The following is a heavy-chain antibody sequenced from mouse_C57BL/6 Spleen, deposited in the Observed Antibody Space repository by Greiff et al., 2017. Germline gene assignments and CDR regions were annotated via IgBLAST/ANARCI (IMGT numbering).Heavy chain of an antibody. J-gene: IGHJ3*01. D-gene: IGHD6-1*01. CDR3: RGRRAY. CDR1: GFTFSDAW. Sequence: EVMLVESGGGLVQPGGSMKLSRAASGFTFSDAWMDWVRQSPEKGLEWVAEIRNKANNHATYYAESVKGRFTISRDDSKSSVYLQMNSLRAEDTGIYYCRGRRAYWGQGTLVTVSA. CDR2: IRNKANNHAT. V-gene: IGHV6-6*01.